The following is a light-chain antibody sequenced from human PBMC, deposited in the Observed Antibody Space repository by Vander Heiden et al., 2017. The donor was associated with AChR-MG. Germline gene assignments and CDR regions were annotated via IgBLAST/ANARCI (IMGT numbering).Light chain of an antibody. J-gene: IGKJ2*01. CDR1: QSLLRSNGYNY. Sequence: DIVMTPSLLSLPVTPREPASISCRSSQSLLRSNGYNYLDWYLQKPGQSPQVLIYLGSNRASGVPDRFSDSGSGTEFTLEISRVEAEDVGVYYCKQAVQAPRTFGQGTKLEIK. CDR3: KQAVQAPRT. CDR2: LGS. V-gene: IGKV2-28*01.